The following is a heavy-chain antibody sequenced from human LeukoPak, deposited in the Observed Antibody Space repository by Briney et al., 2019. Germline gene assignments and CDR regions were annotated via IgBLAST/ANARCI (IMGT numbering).Heavy chain of an antibody. Sequence: EASVKVSCKASGYTFTSYGISWVRQAPGQGLEWMGWISAYNGNTNYAQKLQGRVTMTTDTSTTTAYMELRSLRSDDTAVYYCARGSIVGATSPTDYWGQGTLVTVSS. D-gene: IGHD1-26*01. V-gene: IGHV1-18*01. CDR3: ARGSIVGATSPTDY. J-gene: IGHJ4*02. CDR1: GYTFTSYG. CDR2: ISAYNGNT.